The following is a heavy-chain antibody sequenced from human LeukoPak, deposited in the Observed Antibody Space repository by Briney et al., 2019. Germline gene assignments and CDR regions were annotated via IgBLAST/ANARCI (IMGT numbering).Heavy chain of an antibody. CDR3: ARLSGYYDILTGFPGDY. D-gene: IGHD3-9*01. J-gene: IGHJ4*02. CDR2: IYSGGST. V-gene: IGHV3-53*01. CDR1: GFTVSSNY. Sequence: GGSLRLSCAASGFTVSSNYMSWVRQAPGKGLEWVSVIYSGGSTYYADSVKGRFTISRDNSKNTLYLQMNSLRAEDTAVYYCARLSGYYDILTGFPGDYWGQGTLVTVSS.